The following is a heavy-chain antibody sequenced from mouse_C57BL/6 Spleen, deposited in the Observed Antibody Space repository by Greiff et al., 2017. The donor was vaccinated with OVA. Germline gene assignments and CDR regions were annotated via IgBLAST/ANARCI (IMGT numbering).Heavy chain of an antibody. D-gene: IGHD2-5*01. CDR2: IYPGSGST. Sequence: QVQLQQSGAELVKPGASVKMSCKASGYTFTSYWITWVKQRPGQGLEWIGDIYPGSGSTNYNEKFKSKATLTVDTSSSTAYMQLSSLTSEDSAVYYCARLNSNYVGDAMDYWGQGTSVTVSS. CDR3: ARLNSNYVGDAMDY. CDR1: GYTFTSYW. J-gene: IGHJ4*01. V-gene: IGHV1-55*01.